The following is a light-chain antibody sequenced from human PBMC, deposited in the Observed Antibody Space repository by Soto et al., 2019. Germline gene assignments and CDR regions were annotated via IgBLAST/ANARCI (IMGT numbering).Light chain of an antibody. CDR1: QYVGTR. Sequence: EIVLTQSPATLSSSPGETATLSCRASQYVGTRLAWYQQKPGQAPRLLVYYTANRATGIPARFSGSGSGTDFTLTINSLAPEDFAIYYCHQRQSWPLTCGQGTKVEIK. CDR2: YTA. J-gene: IGKJ1*01. CDR3: HQRQSWPLT. V-gene: IGKV3-11*01.